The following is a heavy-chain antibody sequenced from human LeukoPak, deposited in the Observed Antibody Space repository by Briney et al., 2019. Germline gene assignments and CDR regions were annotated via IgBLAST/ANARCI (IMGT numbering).Heavy chain of an antibody. Sequence: SETLSLTCTVSGGSISSYCWSWIRQPPGKGLEWIGYIYYSGSTNYNPSLKSRVTISVDTSKNQFSLKLSSVTAADTAVYYCARALRDGYNPDYYYYYGMDVWGQGTTVTVSS. CDR2: IYYSGST. CDR1: GGSISSYC. J-gene: IGHJ6*02. V-gene: IGHV4-59*01. CDR3: ARALRDGYNPDYYYYYGMDV. D-gene: IGHD5-12*01.